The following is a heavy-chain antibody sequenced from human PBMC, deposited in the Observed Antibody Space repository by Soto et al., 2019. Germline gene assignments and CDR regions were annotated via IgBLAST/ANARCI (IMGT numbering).Heavy chain of an antibody. CDR2: INHSGST. V-gene: IGHV4-34*01. CDR3: ARGSHYVFGGGFFIRVKKNTWFAP. Sequence: PSETLSLTCAVYGGSFSGYYWSWIRQPPGKGLEWIGEINHSGSTNYNPSLKSRVTISVDTSKNQFSLKLSSVTAADTAVYYCARGSHYVFGGGFFIRVKKNTWFAPGGRGPLVPAPS. D-gene: IGHD3-3*01. J-gene: IGHJ5*02. CDR1: GGSFSGYY.